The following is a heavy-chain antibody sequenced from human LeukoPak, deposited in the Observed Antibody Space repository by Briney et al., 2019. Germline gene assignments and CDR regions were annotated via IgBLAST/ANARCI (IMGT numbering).Heavy chain of an antibody. Sequence: SVKFSCKASGYTFTSFDINWVRQAPGQGLEWMGWMNPNSGNTDYAQKFQGRVTMTRDSSISTAYMELSSLRSEETAVYYCVRGPEGGSGDYSAPFEYWGQRTLVTVSS. CDR3: VRGPEGGSGDYSAPFEY. D-gene: IGHD3-22*01. CDR1: GYTFTSFD. CDR2: MNPNSGNT. J-gene: IGHJ4*02. V-gene: IGHV1-8*01.